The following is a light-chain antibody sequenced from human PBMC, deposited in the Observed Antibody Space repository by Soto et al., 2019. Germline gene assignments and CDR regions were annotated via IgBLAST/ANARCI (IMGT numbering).Light chain of an antibody. Sequence: QSPLTQPPSASLSPGQSVTISCTGTSSDVGGYNYVSWYQQHPGKAPKLMIYEVSKRPSGVPDRFSGSKSGNTASLTVPGLQAEDEADYYCSSYAGSNTYVFGTGTKVTVL. V-gene: IGLV2-8*01. CDR1: SSDVGGYNY. CDR2: EVS. J-gene: IGLJ1*01. CDR3: SSYAGSNTYV.